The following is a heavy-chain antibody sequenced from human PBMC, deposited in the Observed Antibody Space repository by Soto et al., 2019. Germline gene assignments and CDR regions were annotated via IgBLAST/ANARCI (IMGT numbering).Heavy chain of an antibody. D-gene: IGHD4-17*01. Sequence: QVQLVQSGAEVKKPGASVKVSYKASGYTFTSYAMHWVRQAPGQRLEWMGWINAGNGNTKYSQKFQGRVTITSDTSASTAYMELSSLRAEDTAVYYCARTVGYYYGMDVWGQGTTVTVSS. CDR3: ARTVGYYYGMDV. CDR2: INAGNGNT. CDR1: GYTFTSYA. V-gene: IGHV1-3*01. J-gene: IGHJ6*02.